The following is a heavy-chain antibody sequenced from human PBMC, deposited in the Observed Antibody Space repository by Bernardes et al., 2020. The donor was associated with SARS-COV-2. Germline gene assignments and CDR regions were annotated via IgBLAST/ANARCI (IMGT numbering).Heavy chain of an antibody. V-gene: IGHV3-43*02. J-gene: IGHJ4*02. CDR2: ISGDGGST. D-gene: IGHD6-19*01. CDR3: AKDIHSGWYLDY. CDR1: GFTFYDYA. Sequence: GGSLRLSCAASGFTFYDYAMHWVRQAPGKGLEWVSLISGDGGSTYYADPVKGRFTISRDNSKNSLYLQMNSLRTEDTALYYCAKDIHSGWYLDYWGQGTLVTVSS.